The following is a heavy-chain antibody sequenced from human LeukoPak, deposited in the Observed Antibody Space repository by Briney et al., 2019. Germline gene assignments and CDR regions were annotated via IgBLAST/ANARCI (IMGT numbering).Heavy chain of an antibody. CDR3: AKEWAYFHSDGSITFDY. V-gene: IGHV3-21*01. Sequence: PGGSLRLSCAASGFTFSSYSMNWVRQAPGKGLEWVSSINSDSSLMFYAESVKGRFTISRDNARNSLYLQMNSLRAEDTAVYYCAKEWAYFHSDGSITFDYWGQGTLVTVSS. CDR1: GFTFSSYS. J-gene: IGHJ4*02. D-gene: IGHD5-18*01. CDR2: INSDSSLM.